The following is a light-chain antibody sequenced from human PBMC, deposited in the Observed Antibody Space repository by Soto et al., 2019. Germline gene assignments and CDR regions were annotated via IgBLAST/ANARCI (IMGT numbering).Light chain of an antibody. J-gene: IGLJ1*01. V-gene: IGLV2-14*01. CDR1: SSDVGGYNY. Sequence: QSVLTQPPSASGSPGQSVAISCTGTSSDVGGYNYVSWYQQHPGKAPKLIIYEVNNRPSGLSNRFSGSKSGNTASLTISGLQADDEGDYYCSSYTSDTSPYVFGTGTKLTVL. CDR3: SSYTSDTSPYV. CDR2: EVN.